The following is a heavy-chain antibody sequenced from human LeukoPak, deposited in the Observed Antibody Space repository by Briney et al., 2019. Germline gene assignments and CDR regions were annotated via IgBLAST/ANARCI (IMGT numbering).Heavy chain of an antibody. CDR1: GYTFTGYY. CDR2: INPNSGGT. CDR3: ARDGTGYCSGGSCYSGASCDF. V-gene: IGHV1-2*06. Sequence: ASVKVSCKASGYTFTGYYMRWVRQAPGQGLEWMGRINPNSGGTNYAQKFQGRVTMTRDTSISTACMELSRLRSDDTAVYYCARDGTGYCSGGSCYSGASCDFWGQGTLVTVSS. J-gene: IGHJ4*02. D-gene: IGHD2-15*01.